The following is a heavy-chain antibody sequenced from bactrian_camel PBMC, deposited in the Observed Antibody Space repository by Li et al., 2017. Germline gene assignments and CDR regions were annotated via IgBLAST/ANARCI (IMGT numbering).Heavy chain of an antibody. CDR2: TNSGGGST. D-gene: IGHD5*01. CDR3: ATRGYYAGDKWRYGY. J-gene: IGHJ4*01. CDR1: GSTFSSGD. V-gene: IGHV3S40*01. Sequence: VQLVESGGGLVQPGGSLRLSCAPSGSTFSSGDMSWVRQAPGKGLEWVSATNSGGGSTYYADSVKGRFTISRDNAKNTLYLQMNSLKTDDTAVYYCATRGYYAGDKWRYGYWGQGTQVTVS.